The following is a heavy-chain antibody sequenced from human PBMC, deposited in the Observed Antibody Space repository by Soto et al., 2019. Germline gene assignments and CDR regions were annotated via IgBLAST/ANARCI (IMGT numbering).Heavy chain of an antibody. Sequence: QITVKESGPKLVKPSQTLTLTCAFSGFSLSTSGVGVGWVRQPPGKAPEWLALIYWEDDKGYRPSLKIRLYITKATSKDQVVFTMTNMDPVATATYYCVHQAWNNNNYYFDLWGRGTLVTVSS. CDR2: IYWEDDK. V-gene: IGHV2-5*02. J-gene: IGHJ2*01. CDR1: GFSLSTSGVG. CDR3: VHQAWNNNNYYFDL. D-gene: IGHD4-4*01.